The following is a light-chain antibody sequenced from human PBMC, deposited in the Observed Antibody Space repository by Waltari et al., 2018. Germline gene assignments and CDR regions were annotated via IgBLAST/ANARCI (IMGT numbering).Light chain of an antibody. J-gene: IGLJ3*02. CDR2: DKK. Sequence: QSVLTQPPSVSAAPGQRVTISCSGGSSNIGNNDVSWYQQFPGTAPKLLITDKKHGPFGIPDRFSGSKSGTSAALGITGLRTGDEADYDCATWDSRLSVVVFGGGTKVTVL. CDR1: SSNIGNND. V-gene: IGLV1-51*01. CDR3: ATWDSRLSVVV.